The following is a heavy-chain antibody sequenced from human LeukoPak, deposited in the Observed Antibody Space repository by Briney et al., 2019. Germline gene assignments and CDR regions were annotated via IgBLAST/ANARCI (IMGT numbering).Heavy chain of an antibody. CDR3: AAHQGYCSGGGCGPY. CDR2: IGNDGSNK. V-gene: IGHV3-30*02. J-gene: IGHJ4*02. CDR1: GFTFSTFG. D-gene: IGHD2-15*01. Sequence: GGSLRLSCAASGFTFSTFGMHWVRQAPGKGLEWLAFIGNDGSNKYYVDSVKGRFAISRDNSKNTLYLQMNTLRAEDTAVYHCAAHQGYCSGGGCGPYWGQGTQVTVSS.